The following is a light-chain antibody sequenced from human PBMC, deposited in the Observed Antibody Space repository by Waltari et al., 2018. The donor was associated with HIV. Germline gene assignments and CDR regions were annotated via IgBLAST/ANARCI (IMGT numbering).Light chain of an antibody. CDR2: RDS. J-gene: IGLJ2*01. Sequence: SSDLTQAPSVSVSPGQTASISCSGHELANQYVHWYQEKAGQAPFLLIYRDSERPLGIPERFSGARSGSLATLTITGVLADDEADYYCQAAAPSGTSVAFGGGTKLTVL. CDR3: QAAAPSGTSVA. V-gene: IGLV3-25*03. CDR1: ELANQY.